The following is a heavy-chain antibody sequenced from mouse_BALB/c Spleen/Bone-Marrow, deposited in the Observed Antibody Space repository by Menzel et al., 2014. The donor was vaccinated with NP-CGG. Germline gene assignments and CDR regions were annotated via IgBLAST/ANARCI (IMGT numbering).Heavy chain of an antibody. Sequence: DVMLVESGGGLVQPGGSLKLSCAASGFDLSRYWMSWVRQAPGKGLEWIGEINPESSTINYTPSLKDKFIISRDNAKNTLYLQMSKVRSEDTALYYCARLNYYGNLFVWGAGTTVTVSS. J-gene: IGHJ1*01. D-gene: IGHD1-1*01. CDR2: INPESSTI. CDR1: GFDLSRYW. CDR3: ARLNYYGNLFV. V-gene: IGHV4-1*02.